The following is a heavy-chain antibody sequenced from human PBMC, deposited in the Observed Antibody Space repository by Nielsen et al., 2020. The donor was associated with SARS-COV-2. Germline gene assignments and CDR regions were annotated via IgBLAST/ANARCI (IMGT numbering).Heavy chain of an antibody. CDR1: EFTVSEYY. J-gene: IGHJ4*02. CDR2: IYSDGRT. Sequence: GGSLRLSCAGTEFTVSEYYMNWVRQAPGKGLEWVSVIYSDGRTYYAGSAKGRFRVSRDDSGNTVFLQMNSVRDEDTAIYYCARGVGSRYRVGLSFDYWGQGTLVTVSS. D-gene: IGHD2-2*02. V-gene: IGHV3-53*01. CDR3: ARGVGSRYRVGLSFDY.